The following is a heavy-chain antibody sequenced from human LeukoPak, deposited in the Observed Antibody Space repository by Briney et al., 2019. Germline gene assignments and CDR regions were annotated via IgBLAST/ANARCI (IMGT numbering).Heavy chain of an antibody. V-gene: IGHV1-69*05. D-gene: IGHD3-16*02. J-gene: IGHJ1*01. CDR3: ARDNLAPSGVKYFHL. CDR1: GGTFSFYT. Sequence: SVKVSCKASGGTFSFYTLNWVRQAPGQGLEWMGGIVPKFGSTNYAQKFHDRFSITTDESTTTAYMELSSLRSEDTALYYCARDNLAPSGVKYFHLWGPGTLVTVSS. CDR2: IVPKFGST.